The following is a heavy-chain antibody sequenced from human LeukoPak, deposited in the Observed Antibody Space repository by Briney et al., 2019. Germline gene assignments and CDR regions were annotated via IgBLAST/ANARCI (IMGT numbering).Heavy chain of an antibody. CDR2: ISSSSSYI. CDR1: GFTSSSYS. J-gene: IGHJ6*02. V-gene: IGHV3-21*01. Sequence: PGGSLRLSCAASGFTSSSYSMNWVRQAPGKGLEWVSSISSSSSYIYYADSVKGRFTISRDNAKNSLYLQMNSLRAEDTAVYYCARVCSGGSCYSHRWYYYGMDVWGQGTTVTVSS. CDR3: ARVCSGGSCYSHRWYYYGMDV. D-gene: IGHD2-15*01.